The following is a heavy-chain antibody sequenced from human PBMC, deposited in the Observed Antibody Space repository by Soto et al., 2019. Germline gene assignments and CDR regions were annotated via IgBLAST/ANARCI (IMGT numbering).Heavy chain of an antibody. J-gene: IGHJ4*02. CDR1: GGSISSSSYY. CDR2: IYYSGST. V-gene: IGHV4-39*02. D-gene: IGHD4-17*01. Sequence: SETLSLTCTVSGGSISSSSYYWGWIRQPPGKGLEWIGSIYYSGSTYYNPSLKSRVTISVDTSKNQFSLKLSSVTAADTAVYYCARDYGDYVFDYWGQGTLVTVS. CDR3: ARDYGDYVFDY.